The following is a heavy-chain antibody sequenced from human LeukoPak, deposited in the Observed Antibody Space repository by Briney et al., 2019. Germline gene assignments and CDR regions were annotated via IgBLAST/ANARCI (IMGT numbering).Heavy chain of an antibody. V-gene: IGHV3-48*03. CDR2: ISSSGSTI. J-gene: IGHJ4*02. Sequence: GGSLRLSCAASGFTFSSYEMNCVRQAPGKGLEWVSYISSSGSTIYYADSVKGRLTISRDNAKNSLYLQMTSLRAEDTAVYYCARDHCSSTSCYTDYWAREPWSPSPQ. D-gene: IGHD2-2*02. CDR1: GFTFSSYE. CDR3: ARDHCSSTSCYTDY.